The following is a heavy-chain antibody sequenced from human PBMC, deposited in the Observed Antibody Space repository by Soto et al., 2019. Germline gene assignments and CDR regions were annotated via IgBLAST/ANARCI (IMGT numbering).Heavy chain of an antibody. D-gene: IGHD6-19*01. Sequence: QVQLVESGGGLVKPGGSLRLSCAASGFTFSDYYMSWIRQAPGKGLEWVSYISSGSTIYYADSVKGRFTISRDNAKNSLYLQMNSLRAEDTAVYYCARLSSSGWEDYWGQGTLVTVSS. J-gene: IGHJ4*02. CDR1: GFTFSDYY. CDR2: ISSGSTI. V-gene: IGHV3-11*01. CDR3: ARLSSSGWEDY.